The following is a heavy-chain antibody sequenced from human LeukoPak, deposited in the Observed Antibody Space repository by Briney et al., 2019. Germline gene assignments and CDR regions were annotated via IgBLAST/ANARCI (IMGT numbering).Heavy chain of an antibody. CDR2: IIPIFGTA. J-gene: IGHJ3*02. Sequence: SVKVSCKASGGTFSSYAISWVRQAPGQGLEWMGGIIPIFGTANYAQKFQGRVTITADESTSTAYMELSSLRSEDTAVYYCARGRITIFGVVIPGAFDIWGQGTMVTVSS. CDR1: GGTFSSYA. D-gene: IGHD3-3*01. CDR3: ARGRITIFGVVIPGAFDI. V-gene: IGHV1-69*13.